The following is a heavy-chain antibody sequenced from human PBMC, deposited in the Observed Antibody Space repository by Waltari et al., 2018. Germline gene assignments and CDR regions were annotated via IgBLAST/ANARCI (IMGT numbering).Heavy chain of an antibody. CDR2: IKQDGSEK. CDR1: GFTLSSFW. J-gene: IGHJ4*02. CDR3: ATSGWYCFDY. V-gene: IGHV3-7*01. D-gene: IGHD6-19*01. Sequence: EVQLVESGGGLVEPGGSLRLSCSASGFTLSSFWMNWVRRTPGKGLEWVAGIKQDGSEKYYADSVKGRFTISRDNAKNSLYLQMNSLRAEDTAVYYCATSGWYCFDYWGQGTLVTVSS.